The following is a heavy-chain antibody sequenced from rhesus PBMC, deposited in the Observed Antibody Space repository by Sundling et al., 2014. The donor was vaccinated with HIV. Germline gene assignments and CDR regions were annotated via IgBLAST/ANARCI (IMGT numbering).Heavy chain of an antibody. D-gene: IGHD5-12*01. J-gene: IGHJ4*01. CDR3: ARPREYRYNYDY. V-gene: IGHV4S10*01. Sequence: QVHLQESGPGVVKPSETLSLTCAVSGGSISDSYRWSWIRQPPGKGLEWIGYIYTSNTRTNYNPSLNSRVTISRDTSKNQFSLRLTSATVADTAVYYCARPREYRYNYDYWGQGLLVTVSS. CDR1: GGSISDSYR. CDR2: IYTSNTRT.